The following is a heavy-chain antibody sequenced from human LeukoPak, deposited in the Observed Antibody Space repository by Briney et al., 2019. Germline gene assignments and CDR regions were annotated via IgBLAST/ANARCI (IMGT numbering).Heavy chain of an antibody. V-gene: IGHV1-18*01. CDR1: GYPFNKRG. J-gene: IGHJ4*02. D-gene: IGHD6-19*01. CDR3: ARDPTNTSGRYAYFDS. Sequence: GASVKVSCKASGYPFNKRGISWVRQAPGQGLEWMGWISCYNGDTHYAQKFQGRVTMTTDTSTTTAYMELRSLRSDDTALYYCARDPTNTSGRYAYFDSWGQGTLVTVSS. CDR2: ISCYNGDT.